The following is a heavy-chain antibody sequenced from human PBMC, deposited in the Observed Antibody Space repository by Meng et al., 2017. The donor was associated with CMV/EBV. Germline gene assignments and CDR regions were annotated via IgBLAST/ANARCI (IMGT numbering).Heavy chain of an antibody. J-gene: IGHJ6*02. CDR1: GGSVSSGSYY. CDR2: IYYSGST. D-gene: IGHD2-15*01. V-gene: IGHV4-61*01. Sequence: SETLSLTCTVSGGSVSSGSYYWSWIRQPPGKGLGWIGYIYYSGSTNYNPSLKSRVTISVDTSKNQFSLKLSSVTAADTAVYYCARGYCSGGSCYRGYYYGMDVWGQGTTVTVSS. CDR3: ARGYCSGGSCYRGYYYGMDV.